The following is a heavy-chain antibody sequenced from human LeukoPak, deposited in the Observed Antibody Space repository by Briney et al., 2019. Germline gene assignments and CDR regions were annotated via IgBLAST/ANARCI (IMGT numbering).Heavy chain of an antibody. CDR1: GFTFSSYS. V-gene: IGHV3-21*01. J-gene: IGHJ3*02. CDR3: ARYSLSSYYYDSSAPWAFDI. Sequence: GGSLRLSCAASGFTFSSYSMNWVRQAPGKGLEWVSSISSSSSCIYYADSVKGRFTISRDNAKNSLYLQMNSLRAEDTAVYYCARYSLSSYYYDSSAPWAFDIWGQGTMVTVSS. D-gene: IGHD3-22*01. CDR2: ISSSSSCI.